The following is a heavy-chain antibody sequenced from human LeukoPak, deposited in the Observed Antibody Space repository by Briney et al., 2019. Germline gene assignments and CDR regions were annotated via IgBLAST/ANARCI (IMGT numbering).Heavy chain of an antibody. V-gene: IGHV3-74*01. J-gene: IGHJ6*03. Sequence: GGSLRLSCAASGFAFSSYWMHWVRQAPGKGLVWVSRINSDGSSTSYADSVKGRFTISRDNAKNTLYLQMNSLRAKDTAVYYCAREGYYGSGSYQYYYYYYMDVWGKGTTVTVSS. CDR3: AREGYYGSGSYQYYYYYYMDV. CDR1: GFAFSSYW. D-gene: IGHD3-10*01. CDR2: INSDGSST.